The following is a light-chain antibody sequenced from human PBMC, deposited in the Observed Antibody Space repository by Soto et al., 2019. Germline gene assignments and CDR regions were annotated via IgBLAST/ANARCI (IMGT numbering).Light chain of an antibody. CDR3: QQLNTLPFT. CDR2: AAS. V-gene: IGKV1-17*01. CDR1: QSVRMY. Sequence: DIHMTQSPSSLSASVGDTVTITCRASQSVRMYLNWYQQKAGKAPKLLIYAASSLESGVPSRFSGSGSGTEFTLTISGLLPEDFATYHCQQLNTLPFTFGQGTRLEIK. J-gene: IGKJ5*01.